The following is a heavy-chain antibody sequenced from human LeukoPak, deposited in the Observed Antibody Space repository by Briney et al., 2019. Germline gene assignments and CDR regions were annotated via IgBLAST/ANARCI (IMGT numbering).Heavy chain of an antibody. CDR2: IYHSGST. V-gene: IGHV4-30-2*01. Sequence: SQTLSLTCAVSGGSISSGGYSWSWIRQPPGKGLEWIGYIYHSGSTYYNPSLKSRVTISVDRSKNQFSLKLSSVTAADTAVYYCARGAGAGTRGYWGQGTLVPVSS. CDR1: GGSISSGGYS. J-gene: IGHJ4*02. CDR3: ARGAGAGTRGY. D-gene: IGHD6-19*01.